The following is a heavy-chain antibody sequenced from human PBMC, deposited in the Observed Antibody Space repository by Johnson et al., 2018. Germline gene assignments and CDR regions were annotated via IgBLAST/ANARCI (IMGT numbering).Heavy chain of an antibody. V-gene: IGHV3-30*18. CDR2: ISYDGSNK. CDR1: GFTFSSYG. J-gene: IGHJ3*02. D-gene: IGHD2-15*01. CDR3: AKARRKSRDIVVVVAATGDAFDI. Sequence: QVQLVQSGGGVVQPGRSLRLSCAASGFTFSSYGMHWVRQAPGKGLEWVAVISYDGSNKYYADSVKGRFTISRDNSKNTLYLQMNSRKAEDKAVDYCAKARRKSRDIVVVVAATGDAFDIWGQGTMVTVSS.